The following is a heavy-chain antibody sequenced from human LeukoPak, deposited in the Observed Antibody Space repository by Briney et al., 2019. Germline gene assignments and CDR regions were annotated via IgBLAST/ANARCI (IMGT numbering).Heavy chain of an antibody. D-gene: IGHD3-3*01. CDR3: AKSPPFWSGYYNFDY. CDR1: GFTFSSYA. J-gene: IGHJ4*02. CDR2: ISYDGSNK. V-gene: IGHV3-30-3*02. Sequence: PGGSLRLSCAASGFTFSSYAMHWVRQAPGKGLEWVAVISYDGSNKYYADSVKGRFTISRDNSKNTLYLQMNSLRAEDTAVYYCAKSPPFWSGYYNFDYWGQGTLVTVSS.